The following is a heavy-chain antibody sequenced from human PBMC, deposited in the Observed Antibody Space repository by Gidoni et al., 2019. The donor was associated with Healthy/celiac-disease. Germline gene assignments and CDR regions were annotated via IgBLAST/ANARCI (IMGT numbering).Heavy chain of an antibody. CDR2: ISSSSSTI. CDR1: GVPFSSYS. Sequence: EVQLVESGGGLVQPGGSLRLSCAASGVPFSSYSMNWVRQAPGNGLEWVSYISSSSSTIYYADSVKGRFTISRDNAKNSLYLQMNSLRDEDTAVYYCARDSNDYYDSSGDFDYWGQGTLVTVSS. CDR3: ARDSNDYYDSSGDFDY. D-gene: IGHD3-22*01. J-gene: IGHJ4*02. V-gene: IGHV3-48*02.